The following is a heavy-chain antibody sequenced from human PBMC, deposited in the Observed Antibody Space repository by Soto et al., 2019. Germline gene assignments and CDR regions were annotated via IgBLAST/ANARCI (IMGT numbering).Heavy chain of an antibody. Sequence: GGSLRLSCAASGFTFSGSAMHWVRQASGKGLEWVGRIRSKANSYATAYAASVKGRFTISRDDSKNTAYLQMNSLKTEDTAVYYCTHFRYCSSTSFYSSWGQGTMVTVSS. CDR2: IRSKANSYAT. CDR1: GFTFSGSA. V-gene: IGHV3-73*01. D-gene: IGHD2-2*01. CDR3: THFRYCSSTSFYSS. J-gene: IGHJ3*01.